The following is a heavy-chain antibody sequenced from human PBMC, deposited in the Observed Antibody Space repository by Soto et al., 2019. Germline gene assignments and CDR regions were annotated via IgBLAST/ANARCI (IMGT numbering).Heavy chain of an antibody. V-gene: IGHV4-61*01. D-gene: IGHD6-19*01. J-gene: IGHJ4*02. CDR3: ARGSKQWLIPY. CDR2: IYYSGST. CDR1: GGSVSSGSYY. Sequence: QVQLQESGPGLVKPSETLSLTCTVSGGSVSSGSYYWSWIRQPPGKGLEWIGYIYYSGSTHYNPSLKSRVTISVDTSKNQFSLKLSSVTAADTAVYYCARGSKQWLIPYWGQGTLVTVSS.